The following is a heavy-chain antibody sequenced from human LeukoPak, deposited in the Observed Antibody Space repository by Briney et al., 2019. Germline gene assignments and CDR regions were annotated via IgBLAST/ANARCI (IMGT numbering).Heavy chain of an antibody. J-gene: IGHJ6*03. V-gene: IGHV3-30*02. CDR2: IGYDESKK. D-gene: IGHD3-22*01. CDR1: GFTFSSYG. Sequence: GGSLRLSCAASGFTFSSYGMHWVRQAPGKGLEWVAFIGYDESKKYYAESVKGRFTISRDDSKNTLYLQMNSLRAEDTAVYYCAKVGDHYYDSRGYYYMDVWGKGTTVTVSS. CDR3: AKVGDHYYDSRGYYYMDV.